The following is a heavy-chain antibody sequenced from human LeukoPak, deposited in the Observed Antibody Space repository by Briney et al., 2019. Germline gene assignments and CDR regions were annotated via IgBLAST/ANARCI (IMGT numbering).Heavy chain of an antibody. D-gene: IGHD3-3*01. CDR3: ARDGLTYYDLWSGYNWFDP. CDR1: GFTFSSYW. Sequence: PGGSLRLSCAASGFTFSSYWMSWVRHAPGKGLEWVANIKQDGSEKYYVDSVKGRFTISRDNAKNSLYLQMNSLRGEDTAVYYCARDGLTYYDLWSGYNWFDPWGQGTLVTVSS. V-gene: IGHV3-7*01. CDR2: IKQDGSEK. J-gene: IGHJ5*02.